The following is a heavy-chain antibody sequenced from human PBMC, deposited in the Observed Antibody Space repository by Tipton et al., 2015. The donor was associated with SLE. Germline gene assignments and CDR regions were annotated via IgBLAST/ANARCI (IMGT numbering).Heavy chain of an antibody. D-gene: IGHD6-13*01. Sequence: TLSLTCAVYGESFSGYYWTWIRKPPGKGLEWIGEVDPSGSTNYNPSLRSRVTISVDTSKKQFSLKVSSVTAADTAVYYCARAQRLVRWFDPWGQGTLVTVSS. CDR3: ARAQRLVRWFDP. V-gene: IGHV4-34*01. J-gene: IGHJ5*02. CDR2: VDPSGST. CDR1: GESFSGYY.